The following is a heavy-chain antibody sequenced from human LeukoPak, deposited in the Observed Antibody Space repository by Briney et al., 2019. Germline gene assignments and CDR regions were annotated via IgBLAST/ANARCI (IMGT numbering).Heavy chain of an antibody. D-gene: IGHD3-10*01. CDR1: GYTFTIYY. Sequence: ASVKVSCKASGYTFTIYYMHCVRQAPGQGLEWMGIINPSGGSTSYAQKFQGRVTMTRDTSTSTVYMELSSLRSEDTAVYYCARAYGSGSYLGYWGQGTLVTVSS. CDR3: ARAYGSGSYLGY. CDR2: INPSGGST. V-gene: IGHV1-46*01. J-gene: IGHJ4*02.